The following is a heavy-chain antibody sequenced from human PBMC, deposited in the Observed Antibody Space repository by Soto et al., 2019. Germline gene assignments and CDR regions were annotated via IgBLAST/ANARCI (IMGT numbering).Heavy chain of an antibody. CDR2: ITASADTT. D-gene: IGHD2-2*01. CDR1: AFTFRSYA. Sequence: EEQLLESGGGVVRPGGSLRLSCAASAFTFRSYAMSWVRQAPGKGLEWFSAITASADTTYYADSVKGGFTISRDNSKNTLYRRMNSLRAEDTAVYYCAKVRPIRDCTSTSCLGAFDIWGQGTMVTVS. V-gene: IGHV3-23*01. J-gene: IGHJ3*02. CDR3: AKVRPIRDCTSTSCLGAFDI.